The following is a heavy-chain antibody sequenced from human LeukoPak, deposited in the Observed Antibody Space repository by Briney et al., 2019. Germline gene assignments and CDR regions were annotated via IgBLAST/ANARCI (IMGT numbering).Heavy chain of an antibody. CDR1: GGSISSGGYY. D-gene: IGHD3-16*02. CDR2: IYYSGST. V-gene: IGHV4-31*03. CDR3: ARALQRAGSFWGSYRWVPHYFDY. J-gene: IGHJ4*02. Sequence: SQTLSLTCTASGGSISSGGYYWSWIRQHPGKGLEWIGYIYYSGSTYYNPSLKSRVTISVDTSKNQFSLKLSSVTAADTAVHYCARALQRAGSFWGSYRWVPHYFDYWGQGTLVTVSS.